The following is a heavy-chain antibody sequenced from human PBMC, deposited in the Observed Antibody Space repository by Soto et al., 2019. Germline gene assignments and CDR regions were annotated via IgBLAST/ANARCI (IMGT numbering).Heavy chain of an antibody. J-gene: IGHJ4*02. D-gene: IGHD2-2*01. CDR3: ARRMPIDSYPFDY. CDR1: GGSISSGDYF. V-gene: IGHV4-30-4*01. Sequence: QVQLQESGPGLVKSSQTLSLTCTVSGGSISSGDYFWSWIRQPPGKGLVWIGYIYSTGSTYYNPSRRSRVTRSVDTSKNPFSLKLNSVTAADTAVYYCARRMPIDSYPFDYWGQGSLVTVSS. CDR2: IYSTGST.